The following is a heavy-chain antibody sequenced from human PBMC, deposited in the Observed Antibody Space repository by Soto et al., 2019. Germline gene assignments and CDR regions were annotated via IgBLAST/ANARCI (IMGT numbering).Heavy chain of an antibody. D-gene: IGHD3-9*01. Sequence: HPGGSLRLSCAASGFSVTDHYMTWVRQAPGKGLEWVSVLYTGGSAYYGDSVKGRFTISRDSSTNTLYLQMNSLKVGDTAFYFCARSFNDWTTYFDYWSEGXLVTVYS. V-gene: IGHV3-53*01. CDR3: ARSFNDWTTYFDY. J-gene: IGHJ4*02. CDR1: GFSVTDHY. CDR2: LYTGGSA.